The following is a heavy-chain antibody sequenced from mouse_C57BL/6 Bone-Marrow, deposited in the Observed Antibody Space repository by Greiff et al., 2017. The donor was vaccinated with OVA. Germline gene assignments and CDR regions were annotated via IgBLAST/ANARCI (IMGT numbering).Heavy chain of an antibody. J-gene: IGHJ3*01. Sequence: EVKLQESGGGLVQPGGSMKLSCAASGFTFSDAWMDWVRQSPEKGLEWVAEIRNKANNHATYYAESVKGRFTISRDDSKSSVYLQMNSLRAEDTGIYYCTTRFYDYDGGFAYWGQGTLVTVSA. CDR3: TTRFYDYDGGFAY. CDR1: GFTFSDAW. CDR2: IRNKANNHAT. V-gene: IGHV6-6*01. D-gene: IGHD2-4*01.